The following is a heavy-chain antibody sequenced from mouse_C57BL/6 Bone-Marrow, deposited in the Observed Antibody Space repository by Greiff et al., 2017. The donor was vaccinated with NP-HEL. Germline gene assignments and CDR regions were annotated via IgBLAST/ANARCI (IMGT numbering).Heavy chain of an antibody. D-gene: IGHD2-4*01. V-gene: IGHV1-81*01. CDR2: IYPRSGNT. CDR3: ARPGLRRGVYAMDY. Sequence: QVQLQQSGAELARPGASVKLSCKASGYTFTSYGISWVKQRTGQGLEWIGEIYPRSGNTYYNEKFKGKATLTADKSSSTAYMELRSLTSEVSAVYFCARPGLRRGVYAMDYWGQGTSVTVSS. J-gene: IGHJ4*01. CDR1: GYTFTSYG.